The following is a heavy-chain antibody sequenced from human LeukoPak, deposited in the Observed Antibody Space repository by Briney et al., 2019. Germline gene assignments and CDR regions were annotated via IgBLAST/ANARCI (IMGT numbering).Heavy chain of an antibody. V-gene: IGHV4-31*03. J-gene: IGHJ4*02. D-gene: IGHD2-15*01. Sequence: SQTLSLTCTVSGGSISSGGYYWSWIRQHPGKGLEWIGYIYYSGSTYYNPSLKSRVTISVDTSKNQFSLKLSSVTAADTAVYYCARGIAGRGYFDYWGQGTLVTVSS. CDR3: ARGIAGRGYFDY. CDR1: GGSISSGGYY. CDR2: IYYSGST.